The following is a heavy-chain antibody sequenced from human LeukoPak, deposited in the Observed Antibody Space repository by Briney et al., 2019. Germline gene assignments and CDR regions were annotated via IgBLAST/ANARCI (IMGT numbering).Heavy chain of an antibody. CDR3: ANHPVVRGLTDYCQYMDV. CDR2: ISAYNGNT. CDR1: GYTFTSYG. V-gene: IGHV1-18*01. J-gene: IGHJ6*03. D-gene: IGHD3-10*01. Sequence: ASVKVSCKASGYTFTSYGISWVRQAPGQGLEWMGWISAYNGNTNYAQKLQGRVTMTTDTSTSTAYMELRSLRSDDTAVYYCANHPVVRGLTDYCQYMDVWGKGTTVTVSS.